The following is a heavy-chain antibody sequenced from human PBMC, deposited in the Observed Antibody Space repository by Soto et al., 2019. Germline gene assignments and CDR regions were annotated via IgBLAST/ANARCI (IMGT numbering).Heavy chain of an antibody. CDR2: IYWDDDK. CDR1: GFSLSTSGVG. J-gene: IGHJ4*02. V-gene: IGHV2-5*02. Sequence: GSGPTLVNPTQTLTLTCRCSGFSLSTSGVGVGWIRQPPGKALEWLALIYWDDDKRYSPSLETRLTITKDTSKNQVVLTMTNLDPMDTATYFCAHRHLAAAVFDYWGKGTLVTVPS. CDR3: AHRHLAAAVFDY. D-gene: IGHD6-25*01.